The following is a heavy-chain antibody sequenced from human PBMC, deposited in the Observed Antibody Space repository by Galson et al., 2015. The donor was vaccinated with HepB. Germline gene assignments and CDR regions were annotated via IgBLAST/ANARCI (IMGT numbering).Heavy chain of an antibody. CDR2: IWHDGSNS. CDR1: GFTFSRNG. V-gene: IGHV3-33*08. D-gene: IGHD5-12*01. J-gene: IGHJ4*02. Sequence: SLRLSCAASGFTFSRNGMHWVRQAPGKGLEWVAVIWHDGSNSYYADSVKGRFTISRDNSKNALYLQMNSLRAEDTAVYYCAREDADIAATTLDHWGQGTLVTVSS. CDR3: AREDADIAATTLDH.